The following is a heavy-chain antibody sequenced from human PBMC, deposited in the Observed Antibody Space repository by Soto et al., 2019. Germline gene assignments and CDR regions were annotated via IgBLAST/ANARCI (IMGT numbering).Heavy chain of an antibody. CDR1: GYTFTSYD. J-gene: IGHJ4*02. CDR2: MNPNSGNT. Sequence: GASVKVSCKASGYTFTSYDINWVRQATGQGLEWMGWMNPNSGNTGYAQKFQGRVTMTRNTSISTAYMELSSLRSEDTAVYYCARVLSKKWQPAHYWGQGTLVTSPQ. D-gene: IGHD2-8*01. CDR3: ARVLSKKWQPAHY. V-gene: IGHV1-8*01.